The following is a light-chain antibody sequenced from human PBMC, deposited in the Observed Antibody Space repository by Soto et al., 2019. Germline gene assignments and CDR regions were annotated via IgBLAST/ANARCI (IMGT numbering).Light chain of an antibody. CDR3: LQYNDLPRP. Sequence: EIVMTQSPATLSVSPGERATLSCRASQSVSSNLAWYQQKPGQAPRLLIYGASTRATGVPARFSGSGSGTECTLTISSLQSEDFAVYYCLQYNDLPRPFGQGTKVEI. V-gene: IGKV3-15*01. J-gene: IGKJ1*01. CDR1: QSVSSN. CDR2: GAS.